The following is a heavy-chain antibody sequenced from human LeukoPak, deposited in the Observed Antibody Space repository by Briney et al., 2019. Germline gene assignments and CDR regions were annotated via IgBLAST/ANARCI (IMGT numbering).Heavy chain of an antibody. CDR3: ARDGRRDGYNYYYYYYMDV. CDR1: GFTFSSYA. CDR2: ISYDGSNK. Sequence: PGGSLRLSCAASGFTFSSYAMHWVRQAPGKGLEWVAVISYDGSNKYYADSVKGRFTISRDNSKNTLYLQMNSLRAEDTAVYYCARDGRRDGYNYYYYYYMDVWGKGTTVTVSS. D-gene: IGHD5-24*01. J-gene: IGHJ6*03. V-gene: IGHV3-30*04.